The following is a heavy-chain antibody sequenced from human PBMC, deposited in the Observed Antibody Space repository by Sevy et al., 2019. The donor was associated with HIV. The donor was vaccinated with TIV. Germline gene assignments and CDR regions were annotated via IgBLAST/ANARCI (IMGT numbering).Heavy chain of an antibody. CDR1: GFTFSSYG. CDR2: IRYDGIKK. V-gene: IGHV3-30*02. J-gene: IGHJ6*03. Sequence: GGSLRLSCAASGFTFSSYGMYWVRQAPGKGLEWVAFIRYDGIKKYYADSVKGRVTISRDNSKNTLYLQMTSLRAEDTAMYYCGKLSPVWDSSSYCMDVWGKGTTVTVSS. D-gene: IGHD6-6*01. CDR3: GKLSPVWDSSSYCMDV.